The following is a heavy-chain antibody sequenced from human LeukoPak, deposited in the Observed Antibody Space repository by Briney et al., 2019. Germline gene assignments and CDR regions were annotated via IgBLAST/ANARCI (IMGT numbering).Heavy chain of an antibody. J-gene: IGHJ6*02. CDR1: GGSISSYY. D-gene: IGHD5-18*01. CDR2: IYYSGST. V-gene: IGHV4-59*01. CDR3: ARAHVGYSYGYSYYYGMDV. Sequence: PSETLSLTCTVSGGSISSYYWSWIRQPPGKGLEWLGYIYYSGSTNYNPSLKSRVTISVDTSKNQFSLKLSSVTAADTAVYYCARAHVGYSYGYSYYYGMDVWGQGTTVTVSS.